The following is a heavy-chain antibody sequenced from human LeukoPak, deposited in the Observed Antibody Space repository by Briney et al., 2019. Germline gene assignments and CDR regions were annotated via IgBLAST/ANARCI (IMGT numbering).Heavy chain of an antibody. CDR1: GYSISSGYY. J-gene: IGHJ5*02. CDR3: ARGRLKSITGTLPRFDP. V-gene: IGHV4-38-2*01. D-gene: IGHD1-20*01. Sequence: SETLSLTCAVSGYSISSGYYWGWIRPPPGKGLEWIGIIYHSGSTYYNPSLKSRVTISVDTSKNQFSLKLSSVTAADTAVYYCARGRLKSITGTLPRFDPWGQGTLVTVSS. CDR2: IYHSGST.